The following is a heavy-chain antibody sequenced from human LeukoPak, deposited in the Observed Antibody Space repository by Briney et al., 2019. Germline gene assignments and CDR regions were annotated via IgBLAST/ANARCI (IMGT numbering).Heavy chain of an antibody. J-gene: IGHJ4*02. D-gene: IGHD6-19*01. CDR1: GFTFRSYA. Sequence: GGSLRLSCAASGFTFRSYAMGWVRQAPGKGLEWVSAISGSGGSTYYADSVKGRFSISRDNSKNTLYLQMNSLRAEDTAVYYCAKDIPGYSSGSFDYWGQGTLVTVSS. CDR3: AKDIPGYSSGSFDY. CDR2: ISGSGGST. V-gene: IGHV3-23*01.